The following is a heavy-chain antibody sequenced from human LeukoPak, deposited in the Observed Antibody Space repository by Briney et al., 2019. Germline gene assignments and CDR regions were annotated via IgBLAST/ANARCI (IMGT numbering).Heavy chain of an antibody. CDR3: ARVMGNYASDY. D-gene: IGHD1-7*01. Sequence: IPGGSLRLSCAASGFSFSDYYMSWLRQAPGKGLEWVSYISSSGDTIFYSDSVKGRFTISSDNGKKSLFLEINSLRAEDAAIYYCARVMGNYASDYWGQGALVTVSS. J-gene: IGHJ4*02. CDR2: ISSSGDTI. CDR1: GFSFSDYY. V-gene: IGHV3-11*04.